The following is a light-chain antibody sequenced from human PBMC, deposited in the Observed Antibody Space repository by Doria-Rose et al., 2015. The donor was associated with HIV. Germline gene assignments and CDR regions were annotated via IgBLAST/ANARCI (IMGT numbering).Light chain of an antibody. CDR2: DAS. J-gene: IGKJ5*01. CDR3: QQYGTSRGT. Sequence: TQSPGTLSLSPGERATLSCRASQRVKSSYLAWYQQKPGQAPRLLIYDASTRATGIPDRFSGGGSGTDFPLTISRLEPEDVAVYYCQQYGTSRGTFGQGTRLEIK. CDR1: QRVKSSY. V-gene: IGKV3-20*01.